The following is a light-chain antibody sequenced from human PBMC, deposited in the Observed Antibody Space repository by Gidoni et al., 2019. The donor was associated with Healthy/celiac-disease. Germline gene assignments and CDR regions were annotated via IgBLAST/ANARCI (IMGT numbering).Light chain of an antibody. V-gene: IGLV1-51*01. CDR1: SSNIGNNY. CDR3: VTWDSSMSVL. CDR2: EDN. J-gene: IGLJ3*02. Sequence: QSVLTQPPSVSAAPGQKVTISCSRSSSNIGNNYVSWYQQLPGTAPKLLIFEDNRRSSGIPDRFSGSKSGTSATLDIIGLQSGDEADYYCVTWDSSMSVLFGGGTKLTVL.